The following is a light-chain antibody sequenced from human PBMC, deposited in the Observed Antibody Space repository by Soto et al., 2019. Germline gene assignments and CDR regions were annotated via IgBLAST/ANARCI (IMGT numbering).Light chain of an antibody. J-gene: IGLJ2*01. V-gene: IGLV2-14*01. CDR3: SSYTTSTTLVV. CDR2: EVS. Sequence: QSALTQPASVSGSPGQSITISCTGTISEVGGYNYVSWYQQHPGKAPKLMIYEVSNRPSGVSNRFSGSKSGNTASMTISGLQAEDEADYYCSSYTTSTTLVVFGGGTKLTVL. CDR1: ISEVGGYNY.